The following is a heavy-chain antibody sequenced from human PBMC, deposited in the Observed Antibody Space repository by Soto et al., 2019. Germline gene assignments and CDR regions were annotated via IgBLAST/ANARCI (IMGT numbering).Heavy chain of an antibody. D-gene: IGHD2-15*01. CDR3: SSWSDYYYYGMDV. CDR1: GFTFSSYG. CDR2: ISYDGSNK. V-gene: IGHV3-30*03. Sequence: PGGSLRLSCAASGFTFSSYGMHWFRQAPGKGLEWVAVISYDGSNKYYADSVKGRFTISRDNSENTLYLQMNSLRAEDTAVYYCSSWSDYYYYGMDVWGQGTTVTVSS. J-gene: IGHJ6*02.